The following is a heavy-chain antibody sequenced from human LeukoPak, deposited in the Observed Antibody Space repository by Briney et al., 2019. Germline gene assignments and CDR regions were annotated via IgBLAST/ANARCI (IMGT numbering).Heavy chain of an antibody. J-gene: IGHJ3*02. D-gene: IGHD3-10*01. CDR2: IYYSGTT. CDR1: GAPFSSYY. Sequence: SETLSLTCTVSGAPFSSYYWNLIRQPPGKGLEWIGYIYYSGTTDYNPSLKSRVTISVDTSKNQFSLKLSSVTAADTAVYYCAREGSGGAFDIWGQGTMVTVSS. CDR3: AREGSGGAFDI. V-gene: IGHV4-59*01.